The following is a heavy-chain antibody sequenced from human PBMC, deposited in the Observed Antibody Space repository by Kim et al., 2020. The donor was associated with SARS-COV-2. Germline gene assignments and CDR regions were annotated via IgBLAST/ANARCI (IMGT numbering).Heavy chain of an antibody. Sequence: YNPSLRRRVTISVDTSKHQFSLQLSSVTAADTAVYYCARHDTRPVERADIWGQGTMVTVSS. V-gene: IGHV4-39*01. CDR3: ARHDTRPVERADI. D-gene: IGHD6-19*01. J-gene: IGHJ3*02.